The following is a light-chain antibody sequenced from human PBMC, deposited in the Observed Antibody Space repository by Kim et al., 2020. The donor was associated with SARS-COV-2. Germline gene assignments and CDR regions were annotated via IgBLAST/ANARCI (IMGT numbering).Light chain of an antibody. J-gene: IGLJ6*01. Sequence: SYELTQPPSVSVAPGKTARITCEGNNIGNKGVHWYQQKPGQAPVVVVYYDSDRPSGIPERFSGSNSGNTATLTISRVEAGDEADYYCQVWDKSSDQDVFG. V-gene: IGLV3-21*04. CDR2: YDS. CDR3: QVWDKSSDQDV. CDR1: NIGNKG.